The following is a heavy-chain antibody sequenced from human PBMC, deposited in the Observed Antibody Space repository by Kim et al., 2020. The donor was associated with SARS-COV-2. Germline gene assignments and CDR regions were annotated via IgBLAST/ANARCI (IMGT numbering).Heavy chain of an antibody. D-gene: IGHD2-15*01. V-gene: IGHV3-72*01. J-gene: IGHJ4*02. CDR3: ARGQCRSGSCDYFDY. Sequence: ASVKGRIIVSRDDSNNFLYLQMHSLRTEDTAVYYCARGQCRSGSCDYFDYWGQGSLVTVSS.